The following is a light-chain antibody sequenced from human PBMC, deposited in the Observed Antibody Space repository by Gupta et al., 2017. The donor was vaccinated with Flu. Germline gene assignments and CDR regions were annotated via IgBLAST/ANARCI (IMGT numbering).Light chain of an antibody. CDR1: RLGEKF. CDR3: QAWDTHSTV. CDR2: QDK. Sequence: SYAVTQPPSVSVSPGQTASITCSGDRLGEKFVCWYQQKPGQSPVLVIYQDKRRPSGIPERFSGSRSGNTATLTISGTQPMDEADYYCQAWDTHSTVFGPGTKVTVL. J-gene: IGLJ1*01. V-gene: IGLV3-1*01.